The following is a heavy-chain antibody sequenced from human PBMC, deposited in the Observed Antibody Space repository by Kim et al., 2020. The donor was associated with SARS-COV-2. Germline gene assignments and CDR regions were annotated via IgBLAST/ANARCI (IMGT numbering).Heavy chain of an antibody. D-gene: IGHD3-10*01. CDR2: ISSSSSYI. J-gene: IGHJ5*02. V-gene: IGHV3-21*01. CDR1: GFTSSSYS. CDR3: ERVAPVRGVINWFDP. Sequence: GGSLRLSCAASGFTSSSYSMNWVRQAPGKGLEWVSSISSSSSYIYHADAVKGRFTTSRDNAKNSLYLQMNSLRAEDTDVYYCERVAPVRGVINWFDPRGQGTLVTISA.